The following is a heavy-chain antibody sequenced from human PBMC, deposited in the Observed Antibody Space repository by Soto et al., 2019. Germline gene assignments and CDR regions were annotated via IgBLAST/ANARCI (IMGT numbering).Heavy chain of an antibody. CDR2: ISYDGSNQ. Sequence: AASGFTFNIYGMHWVRQAPDKGLEWVALISYDGSNQYYADSVKGRFTISRDNSKNTLFLQMNSLRADDTAVYYCAKDQASGQGSFDSWGQGTLVTVS. J-gene: IGHJ4*02. V-gene: IGHV3-30*18. CDR1: GFTFNIYG. CDR3: AKDQASGQGSFDS.